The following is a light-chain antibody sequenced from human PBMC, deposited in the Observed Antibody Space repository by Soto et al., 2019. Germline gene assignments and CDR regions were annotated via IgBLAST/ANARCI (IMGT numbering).Light chain of an antibody. V-gene: IGKV1-39*01. J-gene: IGKJ1*01. CDR2: AYS. CDR3: QQPYTTPWT. CDR1: QTILRY. Sequence: IQMTQAPSSLSASVGDRVTINCRARQTILRYLNWYQQQSGRAPKLLNAAYSSLQSVVPSRVNGSSSGTDFTFTINTLQPEDSSTYYCQQPYTTPWTVRQATKLE.